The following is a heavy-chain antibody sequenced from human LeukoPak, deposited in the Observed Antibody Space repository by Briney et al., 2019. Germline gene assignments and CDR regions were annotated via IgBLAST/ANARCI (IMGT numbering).Heavy chain of an antibody. V-gene: IGHV3-33*01. Sequence: GGSLRLSCVGSGFNFNVYAMSWVRQAPGKGLEWVAVIWYDGSNKYYADSVKGRFTISRDNAKNSLYLQMNSLRAEDTAVYHCARVLVLRFLEWGIDYWGQGTLVTVSS. CDR1: GFNFNVYA. CDR2: IWYDGSNK. J-gene: IGHJ4*02. D-gene: IGHD3-3*01. CDR3: ARVLVLRFLEWGIDY.